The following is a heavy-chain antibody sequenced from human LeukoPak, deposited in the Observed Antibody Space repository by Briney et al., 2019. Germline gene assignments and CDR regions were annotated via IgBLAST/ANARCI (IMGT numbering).Heavy chain of an antibody. Sequence: IPSETLSLTCTVSGYSITSAYYWGWIRQPPGKGLGWIGSFFLKGSTYYNPSLKSRVTISVDTSKNQFSLTLSSVTAADTAVYYCARVARCTSCFDVDYWGQGTLVTVSS. CDR2: FFLKGST. CDR1: GYSITSAYY. V-gene: IGHV4-38-2*02. CDR3: ARVARCTSCFDVDY. D-gene: IGHD2-2*01. J-gene: IGHJ4*02.